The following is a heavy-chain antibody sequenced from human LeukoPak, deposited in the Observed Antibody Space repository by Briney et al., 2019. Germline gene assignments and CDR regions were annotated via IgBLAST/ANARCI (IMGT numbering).Heavy chain of an antibody. CDR3: ARTGNLRFLEWLLYFDY. V-gene: IGHV4-34*01. D-gene: IGHD3-3*01. Sequence: TPSETLSLTCAVYGGSFSGYYWSWIRQPPGKGLEWIGEINHSGSTNYNPSLKSRVTISVDTSKNQFSLKLSSVTAADTAVYYCARTGNLRFLEWLLYFDYWGQGTLVTVSS. CDR2: INHSGST. J-gene: IGHJ4*02. CDR1: GGSFSGYY.